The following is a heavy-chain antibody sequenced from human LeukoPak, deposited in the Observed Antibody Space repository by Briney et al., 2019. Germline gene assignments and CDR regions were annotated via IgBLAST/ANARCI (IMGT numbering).Heavy chain of an antibody. V-gene: IGHV4-59*12. J-gene: IGHJ4*02. CDR1: GGSISSYY. Sequence: SETLSLTCTVSGGSISSYYWSWIRQPPGKGLEWIGYIYYSGSTNYNPSLKSRVTISVDTSKNQFSLKLSSVTAADTAVYYCARAGPWKGADYWGQGTLVTVSS. D-gene: IGHD1-1*01. CDR3: ARAGPWKGADY. CDR2: IYYSGST.